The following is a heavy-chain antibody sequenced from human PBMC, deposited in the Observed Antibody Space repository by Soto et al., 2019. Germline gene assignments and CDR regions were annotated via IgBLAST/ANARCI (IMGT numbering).Heavy chain of an antibody. CDR1: GFTFSSYA. V-gene: IGHV3-23*01. Sequence: EVQLLESGGGLVQPGGSLRLSCAASGFTFSSYAMSWVRQAPGKGLEWVSAISGSGGSTYYADSVKGRFTISRDNTKNTLYLQMNSLRAEDTAVYYCAKDSGLVGRAFDIWGQGTMVAVSS. J-gene: IGHJ3*02. CDR2: ISGSGGST. CDR3: AKDSGLVGRAFDI. D-gene: IGHD2-8*02.